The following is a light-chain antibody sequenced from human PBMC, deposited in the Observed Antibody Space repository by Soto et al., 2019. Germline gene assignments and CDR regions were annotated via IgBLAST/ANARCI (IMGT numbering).Light chain of an antibody. J-gene: IGKJ1*01. V-gene: IGKV3-20*01. CDR2: DAS. CDR3: LHHGSSLWT. CDR1: QSVSSSY. Sequence: EVVLTQSPGTLSLSPGESATLSCRASQSVSSSYLAWYQQKPGQAPRLLIYDASTRATGIPARFSGSGSGTDFTLTISRLEPEDFAMYYCLHHGSSLWTFGQGTKVDIK.